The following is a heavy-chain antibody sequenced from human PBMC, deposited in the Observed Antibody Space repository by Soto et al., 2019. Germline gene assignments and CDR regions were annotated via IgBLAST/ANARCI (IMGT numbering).Heavy chain of an antibody. D-gene: IGHD3-22*01. CDR1: GFTFSSYA. J-gene: IGHJ4*02. V-gene: IGHV3-23*01. CDR3: AKDGGYAYYDSSGYYFGY. Sequence: GGSLRLSCAASGFTFSSYAMSWVRQAPGKGLEWVSAISGSGGSTYYEDSVKGRFTISRDNSKNPLYLQMNSLRAEDTAVYYCAKDGGYAYYDSSGYYFGYWGQGTLVTVSS. CDR2: ISGSGGST.